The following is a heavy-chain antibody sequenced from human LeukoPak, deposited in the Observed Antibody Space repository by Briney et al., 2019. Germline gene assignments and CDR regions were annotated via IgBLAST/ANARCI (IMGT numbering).Heavy chain of an antibody. V-gene: IGHV3-74*01. CDR2: INTDGTVT. D-gene: IGHD6-19*01. Sequence: GGSLRLSCAASGFPLSKYWMLWVTQAPGKRLESVSRINTDGTVTTYADSVKGRFTVSRDNADNTMFLQMNSVRDEDTAVYYCATKQWLAPPPDSWGQGTPVTVSS. CDR1: GFPLSKYW. CDR3: ATKQWLAPPPDS. J-gene: IGHJ4*02.